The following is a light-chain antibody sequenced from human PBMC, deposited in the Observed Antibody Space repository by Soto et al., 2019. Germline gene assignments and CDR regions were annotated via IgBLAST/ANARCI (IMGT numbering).Light chain of an antibody. J-gene: IGKJ1*01. Sequence: EIVLTQSPATVSVSPGERVSLSFRASQSVDINLAWYQQKPGQAPRLLIYGASTRATDMPGRFSGRGSGTEFTLTISSLQSEDFAVYYCQQYRNWPRTFGQGTKVDI. CDR1: QSVDIN. V-gene: IGKV3-15*01. CDR3: QQYRNWPRT. CDR2: GAS.